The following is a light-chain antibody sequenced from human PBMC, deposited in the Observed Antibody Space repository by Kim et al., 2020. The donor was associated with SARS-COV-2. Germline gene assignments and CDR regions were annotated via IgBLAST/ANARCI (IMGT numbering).Light chain of an antibody. CDR2: DAS. J-gene: IGKJ5*01. V-gene: IGKV3-20*01. CDR3: QEYGGSPSIS. Sequence: EIVLTQSPGPLSLSPGERATLSCRASQTVASTYIAWYQQRPGQAPRLVIYDASRRAAGIPDRFSGSGSGTDFTLIISRLEPEDFAVYYCQEYGGSPSISFGQGTRLEIK. CDR1: QTVASTY.